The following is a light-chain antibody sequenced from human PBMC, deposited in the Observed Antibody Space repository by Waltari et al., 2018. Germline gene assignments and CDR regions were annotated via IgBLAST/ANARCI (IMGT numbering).Light chain of an antibody. Sequence: SNELTQPSSVSVSPGQTARITCSGDVLTKQYAYWYQQKPGTAPVLIIYKDSARPSGTPERSSGSHSGTELSLTISGVQSEDEADYDCQSSDSTGTYVLFGGGTHLTVL. CDR2: KDS. CDR1: VLTKQY. J-gene: IGLJ2*01. V-gene: IGLV3-25*03. CDR3: QSSDSTGTYVL.